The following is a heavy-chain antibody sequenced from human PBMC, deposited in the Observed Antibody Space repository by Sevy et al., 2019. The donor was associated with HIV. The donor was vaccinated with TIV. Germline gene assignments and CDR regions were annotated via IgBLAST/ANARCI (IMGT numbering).Heavy chain of an antibody. CDR1: GGSVSSGSYY. D-gene: IGHD3-22*01. V-gene: IGHV4-61*01. Sequence: TLSLTCTVSGGSVSSGSYYWSWIRQPPGKGLECIGYIYYSGSTNYNPSLKSRVTISVDTSKNQFSLKLSSVTAADTAVYYCARGYYYDSSGYYYVWYYGMDVWGQGTTVTVSS. J-gene: IGHJ6*02. CDR3: ARGYYYDSSGYYYVWYYGMDV. CDR2: IYYSGST.